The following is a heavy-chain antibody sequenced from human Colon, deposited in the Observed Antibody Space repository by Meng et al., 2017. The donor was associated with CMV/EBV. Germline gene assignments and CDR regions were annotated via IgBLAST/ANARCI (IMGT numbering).Heavy chain of an antibody. CDR2: ISGSGGST. V-gene: IGHV3-23*01. CDR1: GFTFSSYA. CDR3: AKAFSGTAGGNWFDP. D-gene: IGHD2-21*02. Sequence: GRSLCLSCAASGFTFSSYAMSWVRQDTGKVLEWDSAISGSGGSTYYADSVKGRFTISRDNSKNTLYLQMNSLRAEDTAVYYCAKAFSGTAGGNWFDPWGQGTLVTVSS. J-gene: IGHJ5*02.